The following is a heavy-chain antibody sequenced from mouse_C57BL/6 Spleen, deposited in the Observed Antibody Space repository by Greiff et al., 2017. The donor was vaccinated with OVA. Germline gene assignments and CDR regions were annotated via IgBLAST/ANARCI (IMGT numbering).Heavy chain of an antibody. V-gene: IGHV1-26*01. J-gene: IGHJ2*01. CDR1: GYTFTDYY. Sequence: EVQLQQSGPELVKPGASVKISCKASGYTFTDYYMNWVKQSHGKSLEWIGDINPNNGGTSYNQKFKGKATLTVDKSSSTAYMELRSLTSEDSAVYYCARRAYYSNYGWYFDYWGQGTTLTVSS. CDR3: ARRAYYSNYGWYFDY. CDR2: INPNNGGT. D-gene: IGHD2-5*01.